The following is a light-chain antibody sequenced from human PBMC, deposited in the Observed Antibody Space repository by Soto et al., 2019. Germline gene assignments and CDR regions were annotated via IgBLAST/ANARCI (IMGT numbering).Light chain of an antibody. CDR1: QGISSY. V-gene: IGKV1-9*01. Sequence: IQLTQSPSSLSASVGDRVTITCRSSQGISSYLAWYQQKPGKAPKLLIYAASTLQSGVPSRFSGSGSGTDFTQTLSSLQPEDFATYYSQQLNSYPFTFGQGTRLEIK. CDR3: QQLNSYPFT. J-gene: IGKJ5*01. CDR2: AAS.